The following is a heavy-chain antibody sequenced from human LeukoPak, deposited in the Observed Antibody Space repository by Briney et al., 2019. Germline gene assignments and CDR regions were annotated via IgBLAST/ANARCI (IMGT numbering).Heavy chain of an antibody. Sequence: VASVKVSCKASGYSFSVNSIHWVRQDPDQGLEWMGGINPNSGGTNYGENFQGMVTLTRDKSISTDYMDLSTLISDDTAVYYCAREFMRVTAFDIWGQGTMVTVSS. V-gene: IGHV1-2*02. J-gene: IGHJ3*02. CDR2: INPNSGGT. CDR3: AREFMRVTAFDI. D-gene: IGHD2-21*02. CDR1: GYSFSVNS.